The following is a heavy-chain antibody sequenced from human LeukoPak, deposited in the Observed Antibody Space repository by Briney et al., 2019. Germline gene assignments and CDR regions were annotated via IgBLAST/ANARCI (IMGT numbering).Heavy chain of an antibody. CDR2: IYYSGST. V-gene: IGHV4-59*01. J-gene: IGHJ6*03. D-gene: IGHD5-18*01. Sequence: SETLSLTCTVSGGSISRYYWSWIRQPPGKGLEWVGYIYYSGSTNYNPSLKSRVTISVDTSKDQFSLKLSSVTAADTAVYYCAGGYSYGSTYYYMDVWGKGTTVTISS. CDR3: AGGYSYGSTYYYMDV. CDR1: GGSISRYY.